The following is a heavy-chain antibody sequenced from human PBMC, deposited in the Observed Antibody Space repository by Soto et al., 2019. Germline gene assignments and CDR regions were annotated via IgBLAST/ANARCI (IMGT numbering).Heavy chain of an antibody. CDR2: IYSGGST. J-gene: IGHJ6*02. Sequence: EGSLRLSCADSGFTVSSNYMSWVRQAPGKGLEWVSVIYSGGSTYYADSVKGRFTISRDNSKNTLYLQMNSLRAEDTAVYYCARETSSIAPYGMDVWGQGTTVTVS. CDR3: ARETSSIAPYGMDV. CDR1: GFTVSSNY. D-gene: IGHD6-6*01. V-gene: IGHV3-53*01.